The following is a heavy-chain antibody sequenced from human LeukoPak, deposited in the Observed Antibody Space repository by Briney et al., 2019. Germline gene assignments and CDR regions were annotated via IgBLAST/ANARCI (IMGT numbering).Heavy chain of an antibody. V-gene: IGHV3-48*03. CDR3: ASSSWYALDY. Sequence: GGSLRLSCAASGFTFSSYEMNWVRQAPGKGLEWISHISSSGSTMYYADSVKGRFTISRDNAKSSLYLQMNSLRAEDTAMYYCASSSWYALDYWGQGTLVTVSS. J-gene: IGHJ4*02. CDR1: GFTFSSYE. CDR2: ISSSGSTM. D-gene: IGHD6-13*01.